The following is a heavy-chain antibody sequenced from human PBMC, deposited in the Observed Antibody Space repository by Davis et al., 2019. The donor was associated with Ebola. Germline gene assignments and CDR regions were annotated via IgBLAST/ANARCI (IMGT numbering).Heavy chain of an antibody. CDR3: ARGRIRVPPGMDV. CDR2: IYYSGST. Sequence: SETLSLTCTVSGGSISSGDYYWSWIRQPPGKGLEWIGYIYYSGSTYYNPSLKSRVTISVDTSKNQFSLKLSSVTAADTAVYYCARGRIRVPPGMDVWGQGTTVTVSS. CDR1: GGSISSGDYY. J-gene: IGHJ6*02. V-gene: IGHV4-30-4*01.